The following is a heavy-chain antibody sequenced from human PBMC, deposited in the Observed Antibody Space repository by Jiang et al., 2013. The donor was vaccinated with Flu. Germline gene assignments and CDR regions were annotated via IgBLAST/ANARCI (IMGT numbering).Heavy chain of an antibody. V-gene: IGHV7-4-1*02. D-gene: IGHD3-10*01. Sequence: SVKVSCKASGYTFTSYAMNWVRQAPGQGLGWMGWINTNTGNPTYAQGFTGRFVFSLDTSVSTAYLQISSLKAEDTAVYYCARGGPLLWFGEFPLSAGSPFDYWGQGTLVTVSS. CDR2: INTNTGNP. J-gene: IGHJ4*02. CDR3: ARGGPLLWFGEFPLSAGSPFDY. CDR1: GYTFTSYA.